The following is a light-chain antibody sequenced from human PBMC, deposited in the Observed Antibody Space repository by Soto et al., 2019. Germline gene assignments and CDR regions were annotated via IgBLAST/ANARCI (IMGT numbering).Light chain of an antibody. Sequence: DIQMTQSPSSLSASVGDRVTITCRASQSSSSYLNWYQQKPGKAPKLLIYAASSLQSGVPSRFSGSGSGTDFILTNSSLQPEDFATYYCQQSYSTPYTFGQGTKLEIK. V-gene: IGKV1-39*01. CDR1: QSSSSY. CDR3: QQSYSTPYT. J-gene: IGKJ2*01. CDR2: AAS.